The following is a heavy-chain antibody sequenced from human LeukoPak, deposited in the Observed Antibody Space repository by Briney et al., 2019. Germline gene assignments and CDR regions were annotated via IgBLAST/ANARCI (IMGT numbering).Heavy chain of an antibody. CDR3: ARGAGNWGFGAAYMDV. CDR1: GGSISSGSYY. V-gene: IGHV4-61*02. CDR2: IYTSGST. Sequence: NTSETLSLTCTVSGGSISSGSYYWSWIRQPAGKGLEWIGRIYTSGSTDYNPSLKSRVTISVDTSKNQFSLKLSSVTAADTAVYYCARGAGNWGFGAAYMDVWGKGTTVTVSS. D-gene: IGHD7-27*01. J-gene: IGHJ6*03.